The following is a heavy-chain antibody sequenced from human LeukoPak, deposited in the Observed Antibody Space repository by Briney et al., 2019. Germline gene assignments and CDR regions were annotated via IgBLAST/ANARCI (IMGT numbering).Heavy chain of an antibody. D-gene: IGHD3-3*01. V-gene: IGHV4-59*01. Sequence: SETLSLTCTVSGGSISSYYWSWIRQPPGKGLEWIGYIYYSGSTNYNPSLKSRVTISVDTSKNQFSLKLSSVTAADTAVYYCARGGGGSPVFGVVIAYLDYWGQGTLVTVSS. CDR2: IYYSGST. CDR1: GGSISSYY. J-gene: IGHJ4*02. CDR3: ARGGGGSPVFGVVIAYLDY.